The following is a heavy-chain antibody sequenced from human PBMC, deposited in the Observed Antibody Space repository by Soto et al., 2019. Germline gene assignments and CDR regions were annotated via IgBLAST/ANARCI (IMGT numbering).Heavy chain of an antibody. Sequence: QLRLQEAGPGLVKPSETLSLTCTVSGGSISSSSYYWGWIRQPPGKGPEWIGAIYYNGNTYYNPSLKRRVTRSVDTSKNQFSLKLSSATAADTAMYYCARQTGVFGHYFDYWGQGTLVTVSS. V-gene: IGHV4-39*01. J-gene: IGHJ4*02. D-gene: IGHD3-16*01. CDR1: GGSISSSSYY. CDR3: ARQTGVFGHYFDY. CDR2: IYYNGNT.